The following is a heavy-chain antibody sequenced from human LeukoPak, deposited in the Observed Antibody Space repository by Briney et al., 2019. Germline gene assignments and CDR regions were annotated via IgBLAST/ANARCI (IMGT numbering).Heavy chain of an antibody. CDR2: IYYSGST. V-gene: IGHV4-38-2*02. D-gene: IGHD3-10*01. CDR1: GYSISSGYY. CDR3: AANSADYNTLGSSYKV. Sequence: SETLSLTCTVSGYSISSGYYWVWIRQPPGKGLEWIGSIYYSGSTYYNPSLKSRVTISVDTSKNQFSLKLSSVTAADTAVFYCAANSADYNTLGSSYKVWGQGTLVTVSS. J-gene: IGHJ4*02.